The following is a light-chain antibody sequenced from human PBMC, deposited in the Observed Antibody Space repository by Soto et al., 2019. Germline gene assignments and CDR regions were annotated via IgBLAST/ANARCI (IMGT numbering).Light chain of an antibody. CDR1: QSISSW. CDR3: QQYNSYS. CDR2: DAS. Sequence: GDIVTITCRASQSISSWFAWYQQKPGKAPKLLIYDASSLESGVPSRFSGSGSGTEFTLTISSLQPDDVATYFCQQYNSYSFGQGTKVDI. V-gene: IGKV1-5*01. J-gene: IGKJ1*01.